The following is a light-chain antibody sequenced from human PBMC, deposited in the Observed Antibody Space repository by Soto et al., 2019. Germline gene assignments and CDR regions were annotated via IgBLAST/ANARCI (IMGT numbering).Light chain of an antibody. CDR3: QQRSASIT. J-gene: IGKJ5*01. CDR1: HSVTTH. Sequence: EIVLTQSPDTLSLSPGERATLSCWASHSVTTHLAWFQQRPRQPPRLLIYDASTTAPGIPARFSGRGSGADFTLTISRLEPEDFAVYYCQQRSASITFGQGTRLEIK. V-gene: IGKV3-11*01. CDR2: DAS.